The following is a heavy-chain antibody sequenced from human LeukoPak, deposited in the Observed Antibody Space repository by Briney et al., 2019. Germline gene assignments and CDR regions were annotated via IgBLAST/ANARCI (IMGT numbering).Heavy chain of an antibody. V-gene: IGHV4-59*01. CDR1: GGSISSYY. CDR3: ARVGGAFDY. Sequence: SETLSLTCTVSGGSISSYYWSWIRQPPGKGLEWIGYIYYSGSTNYNPSLKSRVTISVDTSKNQFSLKLSSVAAADTAVYYCARVGGAFDYWGQGTLVTVSS. D-gene: IGHD3-10*01. CDR2: IYYSGST. J-gene: IGHJ4*02.